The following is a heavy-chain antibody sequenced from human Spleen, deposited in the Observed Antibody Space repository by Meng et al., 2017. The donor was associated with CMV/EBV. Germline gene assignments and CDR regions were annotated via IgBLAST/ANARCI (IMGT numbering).Heavy chain of an antibody. Sequence: GESLKISCAASGFTFSSYSMNWVRQAPGKGPEWVSSISSSSSYIYYADSVKGRFTISRDNAKNSLYLQMNSLRAEDTAVYYCARGARHYYYYGMDVWGQGTTVTVSS. CDR3: ARGARHYYYYGMDV. D-gene: IGHD1-26*01. J-gene: IGHJ6*02. CDR2: ISSSSSYI. V-gene: IGHV3-21*01. CDR1: GFTFSSYS.